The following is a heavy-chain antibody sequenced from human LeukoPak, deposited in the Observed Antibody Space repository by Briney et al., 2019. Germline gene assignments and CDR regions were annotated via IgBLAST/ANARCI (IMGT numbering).Heavy chain of an antibody. CDR1: GGSISSSSYY. J-gene: IGHJ4*02. CDR3: ARRPVAGSFDS. Sequence: SETLSLTCTVSGGSISSSSYYWGWIRQPPGKGLECIGSIYYSGSTYYNPSLKSRVTISVDTSKNQFSLKLSSVTAADTAVYYCARRPVAGSFDSWGQGTLVTVSS. V-gene: IGHV4-39*01. D-gene: IGHD2-15*01. CDR2: IYYSGST.